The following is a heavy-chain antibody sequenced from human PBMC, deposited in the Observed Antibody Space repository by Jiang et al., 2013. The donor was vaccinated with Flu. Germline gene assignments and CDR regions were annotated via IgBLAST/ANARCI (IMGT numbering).Heavy chain of an antibody. V-gene: IGHV4-39*01. J-gene: IGHJ4*02. CDR1: GGSISSSNYY. D-gene: IGHD3-10*01. CDR2: INYSGST. Sequence: ETLSLTCTVSGGSISSSNYYWDWIRQPPGKGLEWIGTINYSGSTYYNPSLKSRVTISVDTSKNQFSLKLSSVSAADTAVYYCARRFFGSGSEYFDYWGQGTLVTVSS. CDR3: ARRFFGSGSEYFDY.